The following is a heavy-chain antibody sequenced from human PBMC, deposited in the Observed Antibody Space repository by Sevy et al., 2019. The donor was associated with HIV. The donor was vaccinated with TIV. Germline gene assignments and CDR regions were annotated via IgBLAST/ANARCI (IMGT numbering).Heavy chain of an antibody. J-gene: IGHJ3*02. CDR2: INHSRST. CDR1: GGSFSGYY. V-gene: IGHV4-34*01. Sequence: SETLSLTCAVYGGSFSGYYWSRIRQPPWKGLEWIGEINHSRSTNYNPSLKSRVTISVDTSKNQFSLKLSSVTAADTAVYYCARHEEAYYDFWSGAIDAFDIWGQGTMVTVSS. D-gene: IGHD3-3*01. CDR3: ARHEEAYYDFWSGAIDAFDI.